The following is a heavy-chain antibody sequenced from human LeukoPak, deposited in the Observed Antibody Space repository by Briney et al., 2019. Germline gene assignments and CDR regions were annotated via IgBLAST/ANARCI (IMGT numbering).Heavy chain of an antibody. CDR2: INPNSGGT. Sequence: AASVKVSCKASGYTFTGYYMHWVRQAPGQGREWMGWINPNSGGTNYAQKFQGRVTMTRDTSISTAYMELSRLRSDDTAVYYCARGSQSGYSYGLNQNWFDPWGQGTLVTVSS. CDR3: ARGSQSGYSYGLNQNWFDP. J-gene: IGHJ5*02. CDR1: GYTFTGYY. V-gene: IGHV1-2*02. D-gene: IGHD5-18*01.